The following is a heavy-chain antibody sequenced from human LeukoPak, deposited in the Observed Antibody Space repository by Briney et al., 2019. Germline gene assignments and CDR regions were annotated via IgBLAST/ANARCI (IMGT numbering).Heavy chain of an antibody. CDR3: ARDRNRYYDILTGYTGRAFDI. V-gene: IGHV3-30*04. Sequence: GGSLRPSCAASGSTFSSYAMHWVRQPPGKGLEWVAVISYDGSNKYYADSVKGRFTISRDNSKNTLYLQMNRLRAEDTAVYYCARDRNRYYDILTGYTGRAFDIWGQGTMVTVSS. CDR1: GSTFSSYA. CDR2: ISYDGSNK. D-gene: IGHD3-9*01. J-gene: IGHJ3*02.